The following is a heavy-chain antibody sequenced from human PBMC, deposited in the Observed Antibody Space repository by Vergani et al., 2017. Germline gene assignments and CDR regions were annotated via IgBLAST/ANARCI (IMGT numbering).Heavy chain of an antibody. J-gene: IGHJ6*03. Sequence: QVQLVQSGAEVKTPGASVKVSCKASGYTFTSYAMHWVRQAPGQRLEWMGWINAGNGNTKYSQKFQGRVTITRDTSASTAYMELSSLRSEDTAVYYCARVGRGGLQRYYYYYMDVWGKGTTVTVSS. CDR1: GYTFTSYA. D-gene: IGHD3/OR15-3a*01. CDR2: INAGNGNT. V-gene: IGHV1-3*01. CDR3: ARVGRGGLQRYYYYYMDV.